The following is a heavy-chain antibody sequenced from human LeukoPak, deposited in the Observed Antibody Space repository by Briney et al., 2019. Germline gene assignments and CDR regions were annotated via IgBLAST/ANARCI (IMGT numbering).Heavy chain of an antibody. J-gene: IGHJ6*03. Sequence: GGSLRLSCAASGFNFRTYGMHWVRQAPGKGLDWVAFIRYDGSNKYYADSVKGRFTISRDNAKNSLYLQMNSLRDEDTAVYYCARDPYSGSYGDYYYYYMDVWGKGTTVTISS. CDR2: IRYDGSNK. CDR1: GFNFRTYG. CDR3: ARDPYSGSYGDYYYYYMDV. D-gene: IGHD1-26*01. V-gene: IGHV3-30*02.